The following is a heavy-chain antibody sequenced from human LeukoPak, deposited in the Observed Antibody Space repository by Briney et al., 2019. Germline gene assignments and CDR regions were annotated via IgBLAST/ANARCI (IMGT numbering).Heavy chain of an antibody. J-gene: IGHJ5*02. CDR3: ARHTNQLPNNWFDP. CDR2: INHGGST. D-gene: IGHD2-2*01. CDR1: GGSFSGYY. V-gene: IGHV4-34*01. Sequence: SETLSLTCAVYGGSFSGYYCSWIRQTPGKGLEWIGEINHGGSTSYNPSLKSRLTISVGSANNHFSLRVTSVTAADTAVYYCARHTNQLPNNWFDPWGQGTLVTVSS.